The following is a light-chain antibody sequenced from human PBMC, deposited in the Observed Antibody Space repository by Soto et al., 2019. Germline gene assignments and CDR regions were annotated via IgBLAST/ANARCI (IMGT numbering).Light chain of an antibody. Sequence: AIRVTPSPIPPSASKGDRGTITCPASQGISSYLAWYQQKPGKAPKLLIYAASTLQSGVPSRFSGSGSGTDFTLTISCLQSEDFATYYCQQYYSYPLTFGQGTKVDIK. CDR2: AAS. CDR3: QQYYSYPLT. J-gene: IGKJ1*01. V-gene: IGKV1-8*01. CDR1: QGISSY.